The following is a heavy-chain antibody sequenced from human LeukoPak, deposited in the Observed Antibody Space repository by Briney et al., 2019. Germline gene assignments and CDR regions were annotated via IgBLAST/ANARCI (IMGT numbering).Heavy chain of an antibody. CDR2: ISGSGGST. V-gene: IGHV3-23*01. Sequence: GGSLRLSCAASGFTFSSYAMSWVRQAPGKGLEWVSAISGSGGSTYYADSVKGRFTISRDNAKNSLYLQMNSLRAEDTALYHCARVEGYNWNDGAFDIWGQGTMVTVSS. CDR1: GFTFSSYA. J-gene: IGHJ3*02. D-gene: IGHD1-1*01. CDR3: ARVEGYNWNDGAFDI.